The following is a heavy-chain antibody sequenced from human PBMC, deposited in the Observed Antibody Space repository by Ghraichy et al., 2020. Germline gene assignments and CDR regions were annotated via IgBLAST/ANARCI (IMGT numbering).Heavy chain of an antibody. CDR2: IIGSGGST. CDR1: GFTFSSYA. CDR3: ASLPAYYYDSSGYYRSTAFDI. V-gene: IGHV3-23*01. Sequence: GGSLRLSCAASGFTFSSYAMSWVRQAPGKGLEWVSAIIGSGGSTYYADSVKGRFTISRDNSKNTLYLQMNSLRAEDTAVYYCASLPAYYYDSSGYYRSTAFDIWGQGTMVTVSS. J-gene: IGHJ3*02. D-gene: IGHD3-22*01.